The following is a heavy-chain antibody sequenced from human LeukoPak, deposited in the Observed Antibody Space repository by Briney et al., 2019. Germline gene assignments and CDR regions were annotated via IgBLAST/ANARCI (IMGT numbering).Heavy chain of an antibody. Sequence: ASVKVPCKASGGTFSSNTIRWVRQAPGQGLEWMGGTANYAQKFQGRVTITADESTRTAYMELSSLRSEDTAVYYCASPRELKRRHDAFDMWGQGTMVTVSS. CDR2: TA. CDR1: GGTFSSNT. D-gene: IGHD1-1*01. V-gene: IGHV1-69*13. J-gene: IGHJ3*02. CDR3: ASPRELKRRHDAFDM.